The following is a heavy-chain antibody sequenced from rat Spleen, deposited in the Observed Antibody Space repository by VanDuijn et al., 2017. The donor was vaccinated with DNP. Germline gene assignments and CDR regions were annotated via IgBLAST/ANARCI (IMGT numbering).Heavy chain of an antibody. CDR1: GFSFRNYY. CDR3: ARHDNYGWFAY. Sequence: EVQLVESGGGLVQPGRSLKLSCAASGFSFRNYYMAWVRQAPERGLEWVATISYDGSSTYYRDSVKGRFTISRDNAKSTLYLQMDSLRSEETATYYCARHDNYGWFAYWGQGTLVTVSS. J-gene: IGHJ3*01. V-gene: IGHV5-7*01. D-gene: IGHD1-10*01. CDR2: ISYDGSST.